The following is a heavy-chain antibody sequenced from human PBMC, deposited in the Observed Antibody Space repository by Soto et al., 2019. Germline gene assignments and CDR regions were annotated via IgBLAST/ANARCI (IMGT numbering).Heavy chain of an antibody. V-gene: IGHV4-4*02. J-gene: IGHJ6*03. CDR3: ARLGGSRYYYYYMDV. CDR1: SGSISSSNW. CDR2: IYHSGST. Sequence: QVQLQESGPGLVKPSGTLSLTCAVSSGSISSSNWWSWVRQPPGKGLEWIGEIYHSGSTNYNPSLKSRVTISVDKSKNQFSLKLSSVTAADTAVYYCARLGGSRYYYYYMDVWGKGTTVTVSS. D-gene: IGHD3-10*01.